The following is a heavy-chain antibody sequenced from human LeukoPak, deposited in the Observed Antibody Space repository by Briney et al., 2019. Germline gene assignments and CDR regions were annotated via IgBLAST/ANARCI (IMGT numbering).Heavy chain of an antibody. D-gene: IGHD5-12*01. CDR2: ISSRSSYI. CDR3: AKDDSGYDRPNWFDP. J-gene: IGHJ5*02. CDR1: GFTFSNYS. V-gene: IGHV3-21*04. Sequence: GGSLRLSCVASGFTFSNYSMNWVRQAPGKGLEWVSSISSRSSYIYYADSVKGRFTISRDNSKNTLYLQMNSLRAEDTAVYYCAKDDSGYDRPNWFDPWGQGTLVTVSS.